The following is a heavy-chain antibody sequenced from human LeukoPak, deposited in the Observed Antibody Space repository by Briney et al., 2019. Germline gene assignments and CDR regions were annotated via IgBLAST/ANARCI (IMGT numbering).Heavy chain of an antibody. V-gene: IGHV3-48*01. CDR3: ARVGFAGRLDY. CDR2: ISSISSTI. Sequence: GGSLRLSCAASGFTFSSYSMIWVRQAPGKGLEWVSYISSISSTIYYADSVKGRFTISRDNAKNSLYLQMNSLRAEDTAVYYCARVGFAGRLDYWGQGSLVTVSS. CDR1: GFTFSSYS. D-gene: IGHD3-3*01. J-gene: IGHJ4*02.